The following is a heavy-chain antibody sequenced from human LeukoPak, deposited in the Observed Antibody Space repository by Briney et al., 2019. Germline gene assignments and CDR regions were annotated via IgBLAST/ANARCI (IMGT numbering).Heavy chain of an antibody. J-gene: IGHJ4*02. D-gene: IGHD1-7*01. Sequence: GASVKVSCKASGYTFTSYGISWVRQAPGQGLEWMGGIIPIFGTANYAQKFQGRVTITTDESTSTAYMELSSLRSEDTAVYYCAREGITGTFSYFDYWGQGTLVTVSS. CDR3: AREGITGTFSYFDY. CDR2: IIPIFGTA. CDR1: GYTFTSYG. V-gene: IGHV1-69*05.